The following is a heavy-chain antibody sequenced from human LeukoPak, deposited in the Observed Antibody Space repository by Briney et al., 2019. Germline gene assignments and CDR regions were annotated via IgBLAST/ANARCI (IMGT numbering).Heavy chain of an antibody. Sequence: GESLKISCKGXGXXXXXXXXXWXXXXXXXXLXXXGSIYPGNSDTRYSPSFQGQVTISADKSISTAYLQWSSLKASDTAMYYCARLSAAGTWGFDYWGQGTLVTVSS. D-gene: IGHD6-13*01. V-gene: IGHV5-51*01. CDR3: ARLSAAGTWGFDY. J-gene: IGHJ4*02. CDR2: IYPGNSDT. CDR1: GXXXXXXX.